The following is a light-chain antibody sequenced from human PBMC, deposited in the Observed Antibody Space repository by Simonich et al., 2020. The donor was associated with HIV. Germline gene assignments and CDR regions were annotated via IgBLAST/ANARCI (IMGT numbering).Light chain of an antibody. CDR3: QQYNNWPRS. CDR1: QSVSNN. V-gene: IGKV3-15*01. J-gene: IGKJ3*01. CDR2: GAS. Sequence: EIVMTQSPAALSVSPGERATLSCRASQSVSNNLAWYQQKPGQAPRRLIYGASTRATGIPARFSGSGSGTEFTLTISSLQSEDFAVYYCQQYNNWPRSFGPGTKVDIK.